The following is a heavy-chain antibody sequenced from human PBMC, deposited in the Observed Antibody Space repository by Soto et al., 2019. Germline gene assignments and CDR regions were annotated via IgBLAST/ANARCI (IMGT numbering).Heavy chain of an antibody. CDR1: GGSISSSSYY. J-gene: IGHJ5*02. CDR2: IYYSGST. V-gene: IGHV4-39*01. Sequence: ASETLSLTCTVPGGSISSSSYYWGWIRQPPGKGLEWIGSIYYSGSTYYNPSLKSRVTISVDTSKNQFSLKLSSVTAADTAVYYCANSRAIAVRFDPWGQGTLVTVSS. CDR3: ANSRAIAVRFDP. D-gene: IGHD6-19*01.